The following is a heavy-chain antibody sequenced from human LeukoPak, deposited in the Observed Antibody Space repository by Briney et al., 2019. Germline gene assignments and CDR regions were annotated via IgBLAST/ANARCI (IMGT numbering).Heavy chain of an antibody. CDR2: ISGSSRYI. V-gene: IGHV3-21*06. CDR3: ARADSNIAARRIGFDS. CDR1: GFTFSSYS. Sequence: GGSLRLSCAASGFTFSSYSMNWVRQAPGKGLEWVASISGSSRYIYYADSVRGRFTISRDNAKNSLYLQMNSLRAEEPAVYYCARADSNIAARRIGFDSWGQGTLVTVSS. J-gene: IGHJ4*02. D-gene: IGHD6-6*01.